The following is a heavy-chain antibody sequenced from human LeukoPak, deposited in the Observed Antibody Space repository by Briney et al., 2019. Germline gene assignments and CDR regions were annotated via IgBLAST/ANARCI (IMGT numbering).Heavy chain of an antibody. CDR2: IYYSGST. V-gene: IGHV4-39*01. CDR3: ARLGTGQDAFDI. D-gene: IGHD2-8*02. CDR1: GGSISSSSYY. J-gene: IGHJ3*02. Sequence: PSETLSLTCTVSGGSISSSSYYWGWIRQPPGKGLEWIGSIYYSGSTYYNPSLKSRVTISVDTSKNQFSLKLSSVTAADTAVYYCARLGTGQDAFDIWGQGTMVTVSS.